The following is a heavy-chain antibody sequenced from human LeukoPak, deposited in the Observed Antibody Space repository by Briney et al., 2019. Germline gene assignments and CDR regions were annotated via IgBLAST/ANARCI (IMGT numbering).Heavy chain of an antibody. CDR3: ARGRWDPPTLYFDY. J-gene: IGHJ4*02. CDR1: GYTFTSYA. CDR2: INTNTGDP. V-gene: IGHV7-4-1*02. D-gene: IGHD1-26*01. Sequence: ASVKVSCKASGYTFTSYAMNWVRQAPGQGLEWMGWINTNTGDPTYAQGFTGRFVFSLDTSVSTAYLQISSLKAEDTAVYYCARGRWDPPTLYFDYWGQGTLVTVSS.